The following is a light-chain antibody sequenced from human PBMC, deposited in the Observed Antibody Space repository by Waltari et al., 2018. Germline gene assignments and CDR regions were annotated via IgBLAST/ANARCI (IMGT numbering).Light chain of an antibody. CDR2: DVS. V-gene: IGLV2-23*02. Sequence: QSALTQPASGSGSPGQSINISCTGTSSSVVGYHSVPWYQQHPGKAPKFIISDVSKLPSGGSNRFSGSNSGNTASLTISGLQAEDEADYYCCSYAGSSTPVIFGGGTKLTVL. J-gene: IGLJ2*01. CDR3: CSYAGSSTPVI. CDR1: SSSVVGYHS.